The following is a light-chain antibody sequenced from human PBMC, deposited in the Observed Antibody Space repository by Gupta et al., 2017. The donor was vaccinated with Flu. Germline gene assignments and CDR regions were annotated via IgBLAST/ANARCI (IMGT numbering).Light chain of an antibody. J-gene: IGLJ1*01. V-gene: IGLV2-14*01. CDR3: SSYTTINTLV. Sequence: QSALTQPASVSASPVQSLTISCTGTSSDVGRYAYVSWFQQPPSNPPKLMNYAVRNRPLGLSGFFAATYAGTTALPISSGHQAEDDAYYYSSSYTTINTLVFGTGTKLTVL. CDR1: SSDVGRYAY. CDR2: AVR.